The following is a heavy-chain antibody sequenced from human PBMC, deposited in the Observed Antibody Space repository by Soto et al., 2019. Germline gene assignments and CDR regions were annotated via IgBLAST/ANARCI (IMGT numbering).Heavy chain of an antibody. CDR3: TTGPAPPGFDY. V-gene: IGHV3-15*07. Sequence: ACGVGELTISKAWLNYVSKDPGKGLEWVGRIKSKTDGGTTDYAAPVKGRFTISRDDSKNTLYLQMNSLKTEDTAVYYCTTGPAPPGFDYWGQGTLVTVSS. J-gene: IGHJ4*02. CDR1: ELTISKAW. D-gene: IGHD2-2*01. CDR2: IKSKTDGGTT.